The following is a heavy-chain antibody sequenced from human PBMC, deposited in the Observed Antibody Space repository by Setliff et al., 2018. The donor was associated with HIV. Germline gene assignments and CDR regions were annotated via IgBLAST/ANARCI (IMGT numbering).Heavy chain of an antibody. CDR2: IYYSGST. Sequence: SETLSLTCAVSGYSISSSNWWGWIRQPPGKGLEWIGYIYYSGSTNYNPSLKSRVTISVDRSKNQFPLKLSSVTAADTAVYYCARRGDFFYYAMDVWGQGTTVTVSS. J-gene: IGHJ6*02. V-gene: IGHV4-28*01. CDR1: GYSISSSNW. CDR3: ARRGDFFYYAMDV.